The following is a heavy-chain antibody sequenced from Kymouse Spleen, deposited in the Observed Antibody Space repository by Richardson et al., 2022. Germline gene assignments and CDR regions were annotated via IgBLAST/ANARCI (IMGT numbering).Heavy chain of an antibody. CDR1: GYTFTSYA. CDR3: ARGTDFWSGYSIYYYYYGMDV. V-gene: IGHV7-4-1*01. D-gene: IGHD3-3*01. Sequence: QVQLVQSGSELKKPGASVKVSCKASGYTFTSYAMNWVRQAPGQGLEWMGWINTNTGNPTYAQGFTGRFVFSLDTSVSTAYLQICSLKAEDTAVYYCARGTDFWSGYSIYYYYYGMDVWGQGTTVTVSS. J-gene: IGHJ6*02. CDR2: INTNTGNP.